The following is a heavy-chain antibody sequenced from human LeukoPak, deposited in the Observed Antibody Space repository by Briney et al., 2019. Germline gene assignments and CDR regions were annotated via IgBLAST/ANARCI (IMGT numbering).Heavy chain of an antibody. CDR1: GGSISSSSYY. J-gene: IGHJ4*02. V-gene: IGHV4-39*07. CDR2: IYYSGST. D-gene: IGHD3-9*01. Sequence: SETLSLTCTVSGGSISSSSYYWGWIRQPPGKGLEWIGSIYYSGSTYYNPSLKSRVTISVDTSKNQFSLKLSSVTAADTAVYYCARAYFDWSLLFDYWGQGTLVTVSS. CDR3: ARAYFDWSLLFDY.